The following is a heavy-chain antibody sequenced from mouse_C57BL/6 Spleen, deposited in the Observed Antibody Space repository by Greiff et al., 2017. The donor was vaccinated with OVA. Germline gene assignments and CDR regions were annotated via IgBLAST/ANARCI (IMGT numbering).Heavy chain of an antibody. Sequence: EVQLQESGPGLVKPSQSLSLTCSVTGYSITSGYYWNWIRQFPGNKLEWMGYISYDGSNNYNPSLKNRISITRDTSKNQFFLKLNSVTTEDTATYYCARDTYYGSSAYAMDYGGQGTSVTVSS. D-gene: IGHD1-1*01. CDR2: ISYDGSN. J-gene: IGHJ4*01. V-gene: IGHV3-6*01. CDR1: GYSITSGYY. CDR3: ARDTYYGSSAYAMDY.